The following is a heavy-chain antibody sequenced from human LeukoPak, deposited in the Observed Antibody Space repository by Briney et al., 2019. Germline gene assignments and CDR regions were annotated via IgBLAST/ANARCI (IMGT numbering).Heavy chain of an antibody. CDR3: ARGLYYYDSSGYRYYYYYYMDV. D-gene: IGHD3-22*01. CDR2: IYYSGST. Sequence: PSETLSLTCTVSGGSISSYYWSWIRQPPGKALEWIGYIYYSGSTNYNPSLKSRVTISVDTSKNQFSLKLSSVTAADTAVYYCARGLYYYDSSGYRYYYYYYMDVWGKGTTVTISS. CDR1: GGSISSYY. V-gene: IGHV4-59*01. J-gene: IGHJ6*03.